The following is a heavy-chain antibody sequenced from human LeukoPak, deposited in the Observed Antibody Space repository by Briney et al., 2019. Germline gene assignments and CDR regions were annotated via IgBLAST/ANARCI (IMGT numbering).Heavy chain of an antibody. CDR3: ARGYSYGYVDY. J-gene: IGHJ4*02. Sequence: GGSLRLSCAASGFTFSTYVMHWVRQAPGKGLEWVAVISFDGSNKNYADSVKGRFTISRDNSKNTLYLQMNSLRAEDTAVYYCARGYSYGYVDYWGQGTLVTVSS. D-gene: IGHD5-18*01. V-gene: IGHV3-30*14. CDR1: GFTFSTYV. CDR2: ISFDGSNK.